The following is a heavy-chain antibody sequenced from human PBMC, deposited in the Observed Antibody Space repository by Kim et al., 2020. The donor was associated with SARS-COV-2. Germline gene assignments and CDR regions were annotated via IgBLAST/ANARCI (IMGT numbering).Heavy chain of an antibody. Sequence: SETLSLTCTVSGGSISSYYWSWIRQPPGKGLEWIGYIYYSGSTNYNPSLKSRVTISVDTSKNQFSLKLSSVTAADTAVYYCARDLGGLGPSYGSGIDYWGQGTLVTVSS. CDR1: GGSISSYY. D-gene: IGHD3-10*01. J-gene: IGHJ4*02. V-gene: IGHV4-59*01. CDR3: ARDLGGLGPSYGSGIDY. CDR2: IYYSGST.